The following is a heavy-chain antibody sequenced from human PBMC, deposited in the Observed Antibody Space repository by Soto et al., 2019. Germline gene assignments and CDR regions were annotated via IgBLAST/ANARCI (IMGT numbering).Heavy chain of an antibody. D-gene: IGHD3-22*01. CDR1: GGTFSSYA. V-gene: IGHV1-69*13. J-gene: IGHJ1*01. Sequence: ASVKVSCKASGGTFSSYAISWVRQAPGQGLEWMGGIIPIFGTSNYAQKFQARVTITADESTSTAYMELSSLRSEDTAVYYCARDLSYYYDSSGYSLQNWGQGTLVSVSS. CDR2: IIPIFGTS. CDR3: ARDLSYYYDSSGYSLQN.